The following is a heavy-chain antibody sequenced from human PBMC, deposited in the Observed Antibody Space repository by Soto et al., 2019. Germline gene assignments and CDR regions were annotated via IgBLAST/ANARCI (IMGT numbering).Heavy chain of an antibody. J-gene: IGHJ4*02. V-gene: IGHV3-48*02. CDR1: GFTFSSYS. CDR3: ARARSGYSYGYSHFDY. Sequence: GGSLRLSCAASGFTFSSYSMNWVRQAPGKGLEWVSYISSSSSTIYYADSVKGRFTISRDNAKNSLYLQMNSLRDEDTAVYYCARARSGYSYGYSHFDYWGQGTLVTSPQ. CDR2: ISSSSSTI. D-gene: IGHD5-18*01.